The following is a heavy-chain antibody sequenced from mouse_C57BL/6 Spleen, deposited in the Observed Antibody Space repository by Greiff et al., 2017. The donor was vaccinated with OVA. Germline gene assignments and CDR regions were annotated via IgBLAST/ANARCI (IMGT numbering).Heavy chain of an antibody. CDR3: ARRGNYGDYFDY. D-gene: IGHD1-1*01. Sequence: EVNVVESGGGLVQPGGSLKLSCAASGFTFSDYYMYWVRQTPEKRLEWVAYISNGGGSTYYPDTVKGRFTISRDNAKNTLYLQMSRLKSEDTAMYYCARRGNYGDYFDYWGQGTTLTVSS. CDR1: GFTFSDYY. J-gene: IGHJ2*01. CDR2: ISNGGGST. V-gene: IGHV5-12*01.